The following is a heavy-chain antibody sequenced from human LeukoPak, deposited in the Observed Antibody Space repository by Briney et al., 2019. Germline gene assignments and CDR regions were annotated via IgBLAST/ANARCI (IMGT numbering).Heavy chain of an antibody. D-gene: IGHD4-17*01. CDR3: ARQGYGDLSDY. V-gene: IGHV4-61*05. CDR2: IYYSGST. Sequence: SETLSLTCTVSGGSISSSNYYWGWIRQPPGKGLEWIGYIYYSGSTNYNPSLKSRVTISVDTSKNQFSLKLSSVTAADTAVYYCARQGYGDLSDYWGQGTLVTVSS. CDR1: GGSISSSNYY. J-gene: IGHJ4*02.